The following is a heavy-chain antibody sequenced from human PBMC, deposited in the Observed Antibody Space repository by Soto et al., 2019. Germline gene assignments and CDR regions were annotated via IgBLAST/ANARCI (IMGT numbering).Heavy chain of an antibody. CDR2: ISYDGSNR. D-gene: IGHD6-19*01. J-gene: IGHJ4*02. Sequence: QVQLVESGGGVVQPGRSLRLSCAASGLTLSNYAMHWVRQAPGKGLEWVAVISYDGSNRYYADSVKGRFTISRDNSKNTMYLQMNILRAEDTAVYYGVKVTQAVATDYWGQGTLVTVSS. CDR3: VKVTQAVATDY. V-gene: IGHV3-30-3*01. CDR1: GLTLSNYA.